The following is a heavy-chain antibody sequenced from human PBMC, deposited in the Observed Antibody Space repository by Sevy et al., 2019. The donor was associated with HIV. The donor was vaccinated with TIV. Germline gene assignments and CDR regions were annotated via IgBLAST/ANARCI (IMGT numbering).Heavy chain of an antibody. Sequence: GSLRLSCAASGFTFSKYWMGWVRQAPGKGLEWVANIKQDAGQKYYVDSVKGRFTISSDNAKNSLYLQMNSLRAEDTAVYFCARDDGNYYFHYWGQGTLTTVSS. D-gene: IGHD1-7*01. CDR3: ARDDGNYYFHY. CDR1: GFTFSKYW. CDR2: IKQDAGQK. J-gene: IGHJ4*02. V-gene: IGHV3-7*01.